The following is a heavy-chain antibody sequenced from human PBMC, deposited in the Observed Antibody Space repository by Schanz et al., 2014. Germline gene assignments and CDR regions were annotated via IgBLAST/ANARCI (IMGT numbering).Heavy chain of an antibody. Sequence: QVQLQESGPGLEKPSETLSLTCTVSGGSISGYYWTWVRQSPGKGLEYIGYIYSSGSTNYNPSLESRVTMSVDTSKNQFSLKLSSVTAADTAVYYCAREWSSFDYWGQGTLVTVSS. CDR2: IYSSGST. D-gene: IGHD2-8*01. J-gene: IGHJ4*02. V-gene: IGHV4-59*01. CDR3: AREWSSFDY. CDR1: GGSISGYY.